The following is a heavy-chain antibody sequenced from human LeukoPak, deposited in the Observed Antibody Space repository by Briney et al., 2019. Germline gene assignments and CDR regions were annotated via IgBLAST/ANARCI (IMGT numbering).Heavy chain of an antibody. Sequence: GGSLRLSCAASGFTFSSYGMTWVRQAPGKGLEWVSYISSSSSTIYYADSVKGRFTIFRDNAKNTLNLQMNSLRAEDTAVYYCARGRGLTIFGVISWFDPWGQGTLVTVSS. V-gene: IGHV3-48*04. CDR3: ARGRGLTIFGVISWFDP. CDR2: ISSSSSTI. D-gene: IGHD3-3*01. J-gene: IGHJ5*02. CDR1: GFTFSSYG.